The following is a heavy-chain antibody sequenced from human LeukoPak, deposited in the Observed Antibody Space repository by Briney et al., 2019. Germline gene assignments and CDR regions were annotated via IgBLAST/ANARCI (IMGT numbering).Heavy chain of an antibody. D-gene: IGHD3-10*01. V-gene: IGHV4-4*07. Sequence: SETLSLTCTVSGGSISSYYWSWIRQPAGKGLEWIGRIYTSGSTNYNPSLKSRVTMSVDTSKNQFSLKLSSVTAADTAVYYCARVGGYYDGSGSFYFDYWGQGTLVTVSS. J-gene: IGHJ4*02. CDR3: ARVGGYYDGSGSFYFDY. CDR2: IYTSGST. CDR1: GGSISSYY.